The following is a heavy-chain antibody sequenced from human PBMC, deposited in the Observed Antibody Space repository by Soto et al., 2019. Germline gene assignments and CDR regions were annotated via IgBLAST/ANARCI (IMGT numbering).Heavy chain of an antibody. D-gene: IGHD3-3*01. CDR2: INHSGST. J-gene: IGHJ4*02. CDR1: GGSFSGYY. V-gene: IGHV4-34*01. CDR3: AGAVEKRITILL. Sequence: SETLSLTCAVYGGSFSGYYWSWIRQPPGKGLEWIGEINHSGSTRCTPSLKSRVTISVDTPKNQFSLNLSSVTAADTAVYYCAGAVEKRITILLWGQGTLVTVSS.